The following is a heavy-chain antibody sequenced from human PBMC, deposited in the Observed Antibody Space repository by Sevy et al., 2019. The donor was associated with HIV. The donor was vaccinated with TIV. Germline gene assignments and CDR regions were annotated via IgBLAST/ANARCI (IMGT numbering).Heavy chain of an antibody. CDR2: ISSSGSTI. CDR3: ARSRVTTNYYYYGMDV. D-gene: IGHD4-4*01. CDR1: GFTFSDYY. V-gene: IGHV3-11*01. Sequence: GGSLRLSCAASGFTFSDYYMSWIRQAPGKGLEWVSYISSSGSTIYYADSVKGRFTISRDNAKNSLYLQMNSLRAEDTAVYYCARSRVTTNYYYYGMDVWGQWTTVTVSS. J-gene: IGHJ6*02.